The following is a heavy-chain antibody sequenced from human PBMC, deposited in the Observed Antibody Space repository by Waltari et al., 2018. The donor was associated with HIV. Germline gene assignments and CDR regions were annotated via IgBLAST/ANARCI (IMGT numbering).Heavy chain of an antibody. CDR2: ISATGTTI. V-gene: IGHV3-48*01. CDR1: GSHIRGDS. CDR3: ARCETVVTPFINKYLGLDV. Sequence: EGQRVESCGKFGQHGGSLGPTCAASGSHIRGDSGILRGQGPGKGLEWVAYISATGTTIFYANSVKGRFTVSRDNVENSLYLDMSSLRAEDTGDYYCARCETVVTPFINKYLGLDVWGPGTTVTVSS. D-gene: IGHD2-15*01. J-gene: IGHJ6*02.